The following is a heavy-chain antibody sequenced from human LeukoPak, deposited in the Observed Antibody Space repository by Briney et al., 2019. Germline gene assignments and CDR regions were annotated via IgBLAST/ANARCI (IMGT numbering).Heavy chain of an antibody. CDR3: ARGALQACDY. CDR1: GFTFTTYA. CDR2: IHADTGNT. V-gene: IGHV1-3*01. Sequence: GASVKVSCKASGFTFTTYAIHWVRQAPGQRLEWMGWIHADTGNTKYSQKFQGRVTTTRDTSASTAYMELSSLRSEDTALHYCARGALQACDYWGQGTLVTVSS. J-gene: IGHJ4*02.